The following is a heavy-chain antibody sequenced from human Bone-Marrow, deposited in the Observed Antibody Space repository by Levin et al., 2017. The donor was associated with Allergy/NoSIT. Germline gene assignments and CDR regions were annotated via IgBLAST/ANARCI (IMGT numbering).Heavy chain of an antibody. CDR3: ARGSYSSSELRV. Sequence: HSETLSLTCTVSGDSISSYYWTWIRQPPGKGLEWIGCICSSGNTNYNPALRSRLTISVDTSKNQFSLNLNSVTAADTAVYYCARGSYSSSELRVWGQGTTVTVSS. J-gene: IGHJ6*02. D-gene: IGHD6-6*01. V-gene: IGHV4-4*09. CDR1: GDSISSYY. CDR2: ICSSGNT.